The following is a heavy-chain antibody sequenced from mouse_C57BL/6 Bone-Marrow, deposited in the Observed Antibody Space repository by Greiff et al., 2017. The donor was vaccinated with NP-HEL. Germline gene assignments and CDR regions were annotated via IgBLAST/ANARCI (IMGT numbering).Heavy chain of an antibody. J-gene: IGHJ3*01. V-gene: IGHV1-64*01. CDR2: IHPNSGST. CDR1: GYTFTSYW. D-gene: IGHD3-2*02. Sequence: VQLQQPGAELVKPGASVKLSCKASGYTFTSYWMHWVKQRPGQGLEWIGMIHPNSGSTNYNEKFKSKATLTVDKSSSTAYMQLSSLTSKDSAVYYCASEQLRSLAWFAYWGQGTLITVSA. CDR3: ASEQLRSLAWFAY.